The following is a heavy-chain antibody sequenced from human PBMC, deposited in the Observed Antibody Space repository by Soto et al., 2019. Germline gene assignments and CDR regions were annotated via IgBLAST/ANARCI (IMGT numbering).Heavy chain of an antibody. CDR1: GGSISSGGYS. CDR3: ARGVGLVVVNYGMDV. J-gene: IGHJ6*04. CDR2: IYHSGST. V-gene: IGHV4-30-2*01. Sequence: PSETLSLTCAVSGGSISSGGYSWSWIRQPPGKGLEWIGYIYHSGSTYYNPSLKSRVTISVDRSKNQFSLKLSSVTAADTAVYYCARGVGLVVVNYGMDVWGKGTTVTVS. D-gene: IGHD3-22*01.